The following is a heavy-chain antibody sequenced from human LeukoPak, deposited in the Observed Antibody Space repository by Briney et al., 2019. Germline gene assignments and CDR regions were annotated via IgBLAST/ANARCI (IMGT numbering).Heavy chain of an antibody. V-gene: IGHV3-23*01. CDR1: GFTFSSYA. CDR3: AKVDYYGSGSYYRGTDNWFDP. Sequence: GGSLRLSCAASGFTFSSYAMSWVRQAPGKGLEWVSAISGSGGSTYSADSVKGRFTISRNNSKHTLYLQMNSLRAEDTAVYYCAKVDYYGSGSYYRGTDNWFDPWGQGTLVTVYS. D-gene: IGHD3-10*01. CDR2: ISGSGGST. J-gene: IGHJ5*02.